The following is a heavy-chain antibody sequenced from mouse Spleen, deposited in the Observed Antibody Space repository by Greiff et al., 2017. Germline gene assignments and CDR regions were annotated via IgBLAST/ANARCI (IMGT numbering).Heavy chain of an antibody. Sequence: VQLQQSGPELVKPGASVKISCKASGYSFTGYYMNWVKQSPEKSLEWIGEINPSTGGTTYNQKFKAKATLTVDKSSSTAYMQLKSLTSEDSAVYYCARNHYGSSHWYFDVWGAGTTVTVSS. CDR2: INPSTGGT. J-gene: IGHJ1*01. CDR3: ARNHYGSSHWYFDV. V-gene: IGHV1-42*01. D-gene: IGHD1-1*01. CDR1: GYSFTGYY.